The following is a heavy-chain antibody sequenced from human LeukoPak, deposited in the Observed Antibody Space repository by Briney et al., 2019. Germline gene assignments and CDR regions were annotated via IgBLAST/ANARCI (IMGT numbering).Heavy chain of an antibody. CDR2: IKQDGSEK. Sequence: GGSLRLSCAASGFTFSSYGMHWVRQAPGKGLEWVANIKQDGSEKYYVDSVKGRFTISRDNAKNSLYLQMNSLRAEDTAVYYCAVARLGDGYATGWGQGTLVTVSS. J-gene: IGHJ4*02. CDR3: AVARLGDGYATG. CDR1: GFTFSSYG. D-gene: IGHD5-24*01. V-gene: IGHV3-7*01.